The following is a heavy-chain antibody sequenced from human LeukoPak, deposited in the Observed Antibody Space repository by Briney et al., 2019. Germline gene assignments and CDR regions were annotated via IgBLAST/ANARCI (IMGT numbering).Heavy chain of an antibody. CDR3: ARGDVDTAMVILGNWFDP. CDR1: GGSISTSSYY. J-gene: IGHJ5*02. Sequence: SETLSLTCTVSGGSISTSSYYWGWVRQPPGKGLEWIGNIFYSGSTYYSPSLKSRVTISLDTSRNQFSLKLNSVTAADTAVYYCARGDVDTAMVILGNWFDPWGQGTLVTVSS. CDR2: IFYSGST. D-gene: IGHD5-18*01. V-gene: IGHV4-39*07.